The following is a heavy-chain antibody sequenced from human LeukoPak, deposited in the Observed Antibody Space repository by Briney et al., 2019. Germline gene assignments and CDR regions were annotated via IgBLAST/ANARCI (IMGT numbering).Heavy chain of an antibody. D-gene: IGHD2-15*01. CDR1: GGSLSSSSYY. CDR3: ARPSTQRFGWPREGFYFDY. V-gene: IGHV4-39*01. J-gene: IGHJ4*02. Sequence: SETLSLTCTVSGGSLSSSSYYWGWIRQPPGKGLEWIGSIYYSGSTYYNPSLKSRVTISVDTSKNQFSLKLSSVTAADTAVYYCARPSTQRFGWPREGFYFDYWGQGTLVTVSS. CDR2: IYYSGST.